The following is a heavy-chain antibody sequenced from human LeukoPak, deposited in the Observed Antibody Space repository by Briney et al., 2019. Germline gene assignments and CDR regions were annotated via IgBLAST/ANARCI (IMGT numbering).Heavy chain of an antibody. V-gene: IGHV3-30*02. D-gene: IGHD2-2*02. CDR1: GFTFSSYW. CDR3: AKQFYCSSTSCYTYWFDP. CDR2: IRYDGSNK. J-gene: IGHJ5*02. Sequence: GGSLRLSCAASGFTFSSYWMHWVRQAPGKGLEWVALIRYDGSNKYYADSVKGRFTISRDNSKNTLYLQMNSLRAEDTAVYYCAKQFYCSSTSCYTYWFDPWGQGTLVTVSS.